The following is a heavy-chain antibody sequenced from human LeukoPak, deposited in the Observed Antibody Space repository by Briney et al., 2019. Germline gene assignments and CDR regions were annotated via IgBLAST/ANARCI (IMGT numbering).Heavy chain of an antibody. J-gene: IGHJ5*02. D-gene: IGHD6-13*01. Sequence: GASVKVSCKASGYTFTGYYMHWVRQAPGQGLEWMGWINPNSGGTNYAQKFQGRVTMTRDMSISTAYLELSRLRSDDTAVYYCALPQLVVGGNWFDPWGQGTLVTVSS. CDR1: GYTFTGYY. V-gene: IGHV1-2*02. CDR2: INPNSGGT. CDR3: ALPQLVVGGNWFDP.